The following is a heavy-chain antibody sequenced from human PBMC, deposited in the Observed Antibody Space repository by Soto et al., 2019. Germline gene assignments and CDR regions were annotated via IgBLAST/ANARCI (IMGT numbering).Heavy chain of an antibody. Sequence: SETLSLTCTVSGGTISNQHYYWSWIRQPPGKGLERIGYIYYSGSTNYNPSLKSRVTISVDTSKNQFSLKLSSVTAADTAVYYCARHQGNYDILTGYRNWFDPCGQGTLVTVSS. D-gene: IGHD3-9*01. J-gene: IGHJ5*02. CDR1: GGTISNQHYY. CDR2: IYYSGST. CDR3: ARHQGNYDILTGYRNWFDP. V-gene: IGHV4-59*08.